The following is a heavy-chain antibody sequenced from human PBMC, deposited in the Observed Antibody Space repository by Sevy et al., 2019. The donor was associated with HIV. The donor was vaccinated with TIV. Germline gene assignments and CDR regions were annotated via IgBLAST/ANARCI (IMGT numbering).Heavy chain of an antibody. CDR3: AKDPGIVGAQGFDY. D-gene: IGHD1-26*01. V-gene: IGHV3-30*02. CDR2: IRYDGSNK. J-gene: IGHJ4*02. CDR1: GFTFSSYG. Sequence: GGSLRLSCAASGFTFSSYGMHWVRQAPGKGLEWVAFIRYDGSNKYYADSVKGRFTISRDNSKNTLYLQMNSLRAEDTAVYYCAKDPGIVGAQGFDYWGQGTLVTVSP.